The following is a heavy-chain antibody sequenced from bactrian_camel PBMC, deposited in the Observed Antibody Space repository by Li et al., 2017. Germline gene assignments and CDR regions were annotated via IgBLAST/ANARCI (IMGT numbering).Heavy chain of an antibody. CDR3: AAGLNTCYSLKFSARGYNA. Sequence: HVQLVESGGGSVQAGGSLRLSCVYSGNTYRSNCMGWFRQAPGKKREGVARISTVAGTTNYADSVKGRFTISRDNAKNTVYLQMNNLQPEDTAMYYCAAGLNTCYSLKFSARGYNAWGQGTQVTVS. J-gene: IGHJ6*01. CDR2: ISTVAGTT. CDR1: GNTYRSNC. V-gene: IGHV3S53*01. D-gene: IGHD2*01.